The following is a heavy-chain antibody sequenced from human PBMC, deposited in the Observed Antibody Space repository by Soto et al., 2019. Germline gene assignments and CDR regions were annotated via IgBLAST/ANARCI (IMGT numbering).Heavy chain of an antibody. CDR2: ISGSGGST. J-gene: IGHJ6*02. V-gene: IGHV3-23*01. CDR3: AKGDTAMVFVGGPHYYYYGMDV. D-gene: IGHD5-18*01. Sequence: EVQLLESGGGLVQPGGSLRLSCAASGFTFSSYAMSWVRQAPGKGLEWVSAISGSGGSTYYADSVKGRFTISRDNSKNTLYLQMNSLRAEDTAVYYCAKGDTAMVFVGGPHYYYYGMDVWGQGTTVTVSS. CDR1: GFTFSSYA.